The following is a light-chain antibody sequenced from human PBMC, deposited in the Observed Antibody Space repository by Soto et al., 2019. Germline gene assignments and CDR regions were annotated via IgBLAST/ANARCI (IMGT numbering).Light chain of an antibody. CDR1: SSNIGSNT. J-gene: IGLJ2*01. Sequence: QSVLTQPPSASGTPGQRVTISCSGSSSNIGSNTVNWYQQLPGTAPKLLIYNNNQRPSGVPDRFSGSKSGTSASLAISGLQSEDEAAYYCSAWDDSLNGLVFGGGTKVTVL. CDR2: NNN. CDR3: SAWDDSLNGLV. V-gene: IGLV1-44*01.